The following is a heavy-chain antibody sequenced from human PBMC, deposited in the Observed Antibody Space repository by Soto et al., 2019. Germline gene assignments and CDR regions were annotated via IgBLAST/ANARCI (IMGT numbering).Heavy chain of an antibody. CDR3: ARQQWLVLNAFDI. Sequence: SETLSLTCTVSGGSISSYYWSWIRQPPGKGLEWIGYIYYSGSTNYNPSLKSRVTISVDTSKNQFSLKLSSVTAADTAVYYCARQQWLVLNAFDIWGQGTLVTVSS. J-gene: IGHJ3*02. V-gene: IGHV4-59*01. CDR1: GGSISSYY. CDR2: IYYSGST. D-gene: IGHD6-19*01.